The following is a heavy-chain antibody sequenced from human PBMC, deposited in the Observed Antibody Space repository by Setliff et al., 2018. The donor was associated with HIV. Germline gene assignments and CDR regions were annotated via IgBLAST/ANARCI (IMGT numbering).Heavy chain of an antibody. CDR3: ARDFGTFHAFDM. CDR2: IYYSGST. J-gene: IGHJ3*02. D-gene: IGHD3-10*01. V-gene: IGHV4-59*01. Sequence: SETLSLTCIVSGGSISSYYWSWIRQPPGKGLEWIGYIYYSGSTNYNPSLKNRVTISIDTSKKQFSLNLSSVTAADTAVYYCARDFGTFHAFDMWGQGTVVTVS. CDR1: GGSISSYY.